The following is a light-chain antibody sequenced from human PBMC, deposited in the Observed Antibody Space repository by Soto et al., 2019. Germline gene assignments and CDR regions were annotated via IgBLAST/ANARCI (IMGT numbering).Light chain of an antibody. V-gene: IGKV1-5*03. CDR3: QQYNGYRLA. CDR1: QSISNC. J-gene: IGKJ4*01. CDR2: KAS. Sequence: DRVSITCRASQSISNCLAWYQQKPGKAPKLLIYKASTLESGVPSRFSGSGSGTEFTLTISSLQADDFAIYYCQQYNGYRLAFGGGTKV.